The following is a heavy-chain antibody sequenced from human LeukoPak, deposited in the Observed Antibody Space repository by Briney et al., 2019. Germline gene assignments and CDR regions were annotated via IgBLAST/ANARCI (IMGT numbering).Heavy chain of an antibody. Sequence: ASVKVSCKASGYTFTSYGISWVRQAPGQGLEWMGWISAYNGNTNYAQKLQGRVTMTTDTSTSTAYMELRSLRSDDTAVYYCARDLVRGYSGYDYYHYGMDVWGQGTTVTVSS. CDR1: GYTFTSYG. CDR2: ISAYNGNT. CDR3: ARDLVRGYSGYDYYHYGMDV. D-gene: IGHD5-12*01. V-gene: IGHV1-18*01. J-gene: IGHJ6*02.